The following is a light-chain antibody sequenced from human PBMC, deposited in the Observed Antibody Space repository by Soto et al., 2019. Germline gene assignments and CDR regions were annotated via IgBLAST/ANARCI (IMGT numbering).Light chain of an antibody. CDR1: QSIGSW. V-gene: IGKV1-5*01. CDR2: DAS. Sequence: DIQMTQSPSTLSASVGDRVTITCRASQSIGSWLAWYQQKPGKAPNLLIFDASNLQRGVPSRFSGSGSGTEFTLTISGLQPDDFAIYYCQQYNTYSRRTFGQGTKVDIK. J-gene: IGKJ1*01. CDR3: QQYNTYSRRT.